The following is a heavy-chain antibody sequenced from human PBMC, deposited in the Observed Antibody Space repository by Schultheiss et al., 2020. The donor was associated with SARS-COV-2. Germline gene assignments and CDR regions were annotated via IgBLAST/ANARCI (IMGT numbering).Heavy chain of an antibody. J-gene: IGHJ4*02. Sequence: SETLSLTCTVSGGSISSSSYYWGWIRQPPGKGLEWIGSIYYSGSTYYNPSLKSRVTISVDTSKNQFSLKLSSVTAADTAVYYCAREGVGQWLALFDYWGQGTLVTVSS. V-gene: IGHV4-39*07. CDR3: AREGVGQWLALFDY. CDR2: IYYSGST. D-gene: IGHD6-19*01. CDR1: GGSISSSSYY.